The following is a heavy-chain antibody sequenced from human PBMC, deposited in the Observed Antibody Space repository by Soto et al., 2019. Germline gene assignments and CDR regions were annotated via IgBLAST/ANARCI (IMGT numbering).Heavy chain of an antibody. CDR3: ARHWPDLHWFDP. J-gene: IGHJ5*02. V-gene: IGHV4-39*01. CDR1: GGSISSSSYY. Sequence: SETLSLTCTVPGGSISSSSYYWGWIRQPPGKGLEWIGSIYYSGSTYYNPSLKSRVTISVDTSKNQFSLKLSSVTAADTAVYYCARHWPDLHWFDPWGQGTLVTVSS. CDR2: IYYSGST.